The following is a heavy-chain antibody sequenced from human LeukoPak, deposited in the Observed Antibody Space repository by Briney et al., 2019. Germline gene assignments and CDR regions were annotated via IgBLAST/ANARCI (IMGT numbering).Heavy chain of an antibody. CDR1: GGSTSSYY. D-gene: IGHD6-19*01. Sequence: SETLSLTCTVSGGSTSSYYWCWIRQPPGKGLEWIGYIYYSGSTNYNPSLKSRLTISIDTSKNQFSLKLSSVTAADTAVYYCARHSGAGTGFVYWGQGTLVTVSS. CDR2: IYYSGST. J-gene: IGHJ4*02. V-gene: IGHV4-59*08. CDR3: ARHSGAGTGFVY.